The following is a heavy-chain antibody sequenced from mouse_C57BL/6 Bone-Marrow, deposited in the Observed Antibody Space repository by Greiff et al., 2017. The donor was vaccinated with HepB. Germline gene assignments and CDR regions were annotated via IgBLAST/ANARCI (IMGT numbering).Heavy chain of an antibody. J-gene: IGHJ3*01. Sequence: QVQLQQPGAELVKPGASVKMSCKASGYTFTSYWITWVKQRPGQGLEWIGDIYPGSGSTNYNEKFKSKATLTVDTSSSTAYMQLSSLTSEDSAVYYCARRVYYDYDWFAYWGQGTLVTVSA. CDR3: ARRVYYDYDWFAY. CDR1: GYTFTSYW. CDR2: IYPGSGST. D-gene: IGHD2-4*01. V-gene: IGHV1-55*01.